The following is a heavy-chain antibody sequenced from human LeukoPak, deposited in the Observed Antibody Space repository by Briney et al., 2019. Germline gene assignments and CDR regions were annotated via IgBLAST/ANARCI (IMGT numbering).Heavy chain of an antibody. V-gene: IGHV4-59*08. CDR1: GGSNSSYY. CDR3: AIRSWYVDY. Sequence: PSETLSLTCTVSGGSNSSYYWSWIRQPPGKGLEWIGYIYSSGSTNYNPSLESRVTISEDTSKNQFSLKLSSVTAADTAVYYCAIRSWYVDYWGQGTLVTVSS. CDR2: IYSSGST. D-gene: IGHD6-13*01. J-gene: IGHJ4*02.